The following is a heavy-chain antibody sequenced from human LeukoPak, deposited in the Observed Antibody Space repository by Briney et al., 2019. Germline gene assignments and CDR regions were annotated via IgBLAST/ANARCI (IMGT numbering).Heavy chain of an antibody. Sequence: ASVKVSCKASGYTFTSYGISWVRQAPGQGLEWMGWISAYNGNTNYAQKLQGRVTMTTDTSTSTAYMELRSLRSDDTAVYYCARDILTGYYTGNWFDPWGQGTLVTVSS. D-gene: IGHD3-9*01. V-gene: IGHV1-18*04. CDR1: GYTFTSYG. CDR2: ISAYNGNT. J-gene: IGHJ5*02. CDR3: ARDILTGYYTGNWFDP.